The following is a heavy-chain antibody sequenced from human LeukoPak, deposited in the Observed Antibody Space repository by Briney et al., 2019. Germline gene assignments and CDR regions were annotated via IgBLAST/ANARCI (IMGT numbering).Heavy chain of an antibody. CDR1: GGSISSSSYY. D-gene: IGHD2-21*02. Sequence: NPSETLSLTCTVSGGSISSSSYYWGWIRQPPGKGLEWIGSIYYSGSTYYNPSLKSRVTISVDTSKNQFSLKLSSVTAADTAVYYCARAGRGGDRPPIWGQGTLVTVSS. V-gene: IGHV4-39*01. CDR3: ARAGRGGDRPPI. J-gene: IGHJ4*02. CDR2: IYYSGST.